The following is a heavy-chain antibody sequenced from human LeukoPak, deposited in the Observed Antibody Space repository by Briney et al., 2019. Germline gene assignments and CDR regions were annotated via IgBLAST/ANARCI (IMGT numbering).Heavy chain of an antibody. CDR2: ISVSGDGT. CDR1: GFTFSSYV. Sequence: PGGSLRLSCAASGFTFSSYVMSWVRQAPGKGLEWVSVISVSGDGTYYADSVKGRFTISRDNSKNTLYMQMNSLRVEDTAVYYCAKGGLRSDWFDSWGQGTLVTVSS. V-gene: IGHV3-23*01. J-gene: IGHJ5*01. D-gene: IGHD4-17*01. CDR3: AKGGLRSDWFDS.